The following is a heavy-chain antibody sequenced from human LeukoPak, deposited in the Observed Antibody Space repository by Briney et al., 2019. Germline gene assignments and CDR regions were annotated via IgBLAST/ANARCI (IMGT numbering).Heavy chain of an antibody. J-gene: IGHJ3*02. CDR1: GGTFISYV. Sequence: ASVKVSCKASGGTFISYVVSWVRQAPGQGLEWMGGIIPMLGSTNLAQKFQGRLTIMTDESTSTAYMELSSVRSEDTAVYYCATGYSFGEHDAFDMWGQGTMVTVSS. CDR3: ATGYSFGEHDAFDM. V-gene: IGHV1-69*05. D-gene: IGHD5-18*01. CDR2: IIPMLGST.